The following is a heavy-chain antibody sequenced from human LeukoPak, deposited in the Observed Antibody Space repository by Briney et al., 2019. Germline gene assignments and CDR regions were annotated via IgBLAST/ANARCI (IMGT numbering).Heavy chain of an antibody. CDR1: GFTFSSYA. CDR2: ISSSGGST. J-gene: IGHJ5*02. Sequence: GGSLRLSCAASGFTFSSYAMSWVRQAPGKGLEWVSGISSSGGSTVYADSVKGRFTISRDNSKNTLYLQMNSLRAEDTAVYYGAKDFLLLFGESLYTWGQGTLVTVSS. CDR3: AKDFLLLFGESLYT. D-gene: IGHD3-10*01. V-gene: IGHV3-23*01.